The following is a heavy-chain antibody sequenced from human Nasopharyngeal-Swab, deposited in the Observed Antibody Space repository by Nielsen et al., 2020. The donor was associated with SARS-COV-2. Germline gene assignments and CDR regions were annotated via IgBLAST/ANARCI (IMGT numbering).Heavy chain of an antibody. CDR1: GFTFRSYW. J-gene: IGHJ4*02. D-gene: IGHD3-10*02. CDR2: INSAGSAT. V-gene: IGHV3-74*01. CDR3: ARVMFGESHPYFDY. Sequence: GESLKISCVASGFTFRSYWMHWVRQAPGEGPVWVSHINSAGSATSYADSVKGRFTISRDNAKNTLYLQMNSLRAEDTAVYYCARVMFGESHPYFDYWGQGTLVTVSS.